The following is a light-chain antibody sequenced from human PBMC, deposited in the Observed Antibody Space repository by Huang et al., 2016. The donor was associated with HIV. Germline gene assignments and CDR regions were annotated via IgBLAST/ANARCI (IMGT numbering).Light chain of an antibody. V-gene: IGKV2-28*01. Sequence: DVVMTQSPLSLPVPPGEPASISCSSCQSLRHRHGLNYLDGYLQKPGHSPQLLIHLGSSRASGVPDRFSGGGSGTDFSLNISRVEAEDAGIYYCMEALQTPYTFGHGTKLEIK. CDR2: LGS. CDR3: MEALQTPYT. CDR1: QSLRHRHGLNY. J-gene: IGKJ2*01.